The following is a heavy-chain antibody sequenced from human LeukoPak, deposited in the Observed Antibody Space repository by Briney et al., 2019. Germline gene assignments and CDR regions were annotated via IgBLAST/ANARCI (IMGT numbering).Heavy chain of an antibody. D-gene: IGHD3-22*01. CDR2: INHSGST. Sequence: SETLSLTCAVYGGSFSGYYWSWIRQPPGKGLEWIGEINHSGSTNYNPSLKSRVTISVDTSKNQFSLKLSSVTAADTAVYYCAREGRGLGDAFDIWGQGTMVTVSS. J-gene: IGHJ3*02. V-gene: IGHV4-34*01. CDR1: GGSFSGYY. CDR3: AREGRGLGDAFDI.